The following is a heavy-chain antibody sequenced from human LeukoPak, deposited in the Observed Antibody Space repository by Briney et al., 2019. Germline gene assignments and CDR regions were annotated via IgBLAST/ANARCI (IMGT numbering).Heavy chain of an antibody. CDR2: ISWNSGSI. CDR3: AKETPIGSYGMDV. V-gene: IGHV3-9*01. CDR1: GFTFDDYA. J-gene: IGHJ6*02. D-gene: IGHD2/OR15-2a*01. Sequence: GRSLRLSCAASGFTFDDYAMHWVRQAPGKGLEWVSGISWNSGSIGYADSVKGRFTISSDNAKNSLYLQMNSLRAEDTALYYCAKETPIGSYGMDVWGQGTTVTVSS.